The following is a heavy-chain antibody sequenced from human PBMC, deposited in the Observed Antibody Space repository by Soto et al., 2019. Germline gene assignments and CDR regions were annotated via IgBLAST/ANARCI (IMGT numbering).Heavy chain of an antibody. CDR3: ARVKGIVGATRAWFDP. Sequence: SVKVSCKASGGTFSSYAISWVRQAPGQGLEWMGGIIPIFGAANYAQKFQGRVTITADESTSTAYMELSSLRSEDTAVYYCARVKGIVGATRAWFDPWGQGTLVTVSS. J-gene: IGHJ5*02. CDR2: IIPIFGAA. CDR1: GGTFSSYA. D-gene: IGHD1-26*01. V-gene: IGHV1-69*13.